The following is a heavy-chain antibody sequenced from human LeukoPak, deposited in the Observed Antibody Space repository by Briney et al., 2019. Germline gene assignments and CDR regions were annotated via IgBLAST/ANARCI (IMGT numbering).Heavy chain of an antibody. D-gene: IGHD4-17*01. Sequence: PSETLSLTCTVSGYSISSGYYWGWIRQPPGKGLEWIGTIYHSGSTYYNPSLKSRVTISVDTSKNQFSLKLSSVTAADTAVYYCAAGSATVTYDWGQGTLVTVSS. J-gene: IGHJ4*02. CDR3: AAGSATVTYD. CDR2: IYHSGST. V-gene: IGHV4-38-2*02. CDR1: GYSISSGYY.